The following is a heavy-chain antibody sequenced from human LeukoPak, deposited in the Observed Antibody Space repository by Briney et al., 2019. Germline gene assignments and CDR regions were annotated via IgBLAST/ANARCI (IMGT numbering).Heavy chain of an antibody. CDR2: IKQDGSEK. V-gene: IGHV3-7*01. D-gene: IGHD3-16*01. CDR3: ARTEERWYYDYVWGSYLDY. CDR1: GFTFSSYW. J-gene: IGHJ4*02. Sequence: GGSLRLSCAASGFTFSSYWMSWVRQAPGKGLEWVANIKQDGSEKYYVDSVKGRFTISRDNAKNSLYLQMNSLRAEDTAVYYCARTEERWYYDYVWGSYLDYWGQGTLVTVSS.